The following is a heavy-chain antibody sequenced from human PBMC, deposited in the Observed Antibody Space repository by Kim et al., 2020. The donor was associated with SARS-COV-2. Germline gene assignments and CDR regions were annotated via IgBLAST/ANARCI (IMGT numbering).Heavy chain of an antibody. D-gene: IGHD3-3*01. CDR3: AREGTYYDFWSGYYQEDYYYDVMDV. V-gene: IGHV3-30-3*01. CDR2: ISYDGSNK. J-gene: IGHJ6*02. Sequence: GGSLRLSCAASGFTFSSYALHWVRQAPGKGLEWVAVISYDGSNKYYADSVKGRFTISRDNSKNTLYLQMNSLRAEDTAVYYCAREGTYYDFWSGYYQEDYYYDVMDVGGQGTTVTVSS. CDR1: GFTFSSYA.